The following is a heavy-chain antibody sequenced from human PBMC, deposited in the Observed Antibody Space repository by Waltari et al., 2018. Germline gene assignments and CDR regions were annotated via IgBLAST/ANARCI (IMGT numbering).Heavy chain of an antibody. Sequence: QVQLVQSGAEVKKPGASVKVSCKASGYTFTGYYMHSVRQAPGQGLEWMGWINPNSGGTNYAQKCQGRVTMTRDTSISTAYMELSRLRSDDTAVYYCARVRLSSGPLLNYYYYYGMDVWGQGTTVTVSS. CDR3: ARVRLSSGPLLNYYYYYGMDV. J-gene: IGHJ6*02. CDR2: INPNSGGT. V-gene: IGHV1-2*02. CDR1: GYTFTGYY. D-gene: IGHD6-19*01.